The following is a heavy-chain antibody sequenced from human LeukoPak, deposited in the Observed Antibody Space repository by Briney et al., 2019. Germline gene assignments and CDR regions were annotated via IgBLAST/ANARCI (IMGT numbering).Heavy chain of an antibody. J-gene: IGHJ4*02. CDR3: ARADYGDYVEY. CDR2: IKPDGSDT. V-gene: IGHV3-74*01. Sequence: PGGSLRLSCGASGFTFTTHWIHWVRQAPGKGLVWVSRIKPDGSDTNYADSVKGRFTISRDNAKNTVYLQMNSLRAEDTAVYYCARADYGDYVEYWGQGTLVTVSS. CDR1: GFTFTTHW. D-gene: IGHD4-17*01.